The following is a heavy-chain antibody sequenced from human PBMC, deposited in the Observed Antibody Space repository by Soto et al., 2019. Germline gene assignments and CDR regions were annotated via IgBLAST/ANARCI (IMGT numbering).Heavy chain of an antibody. CDR2: TYYRSKWYN. D-gene: IGHD2-2*02. CDR1: GDSVSSNSAA. J-gene: IGHJ6*02. CDR3: ARGCSSTSCYSYYYYYGMDV. Sequence: SQTLSLTCAISGDSVSSNSAAWNWIRQSPSRGLEWLGRTYYRSKWYNDYAVSVKSRITINPDTSKNQFSLQLNSVTPEDTAVYYCARGCSSTSCYSYYYYYGMDVWGQGTTVTVS. V-gene: IGHV6-1*01.